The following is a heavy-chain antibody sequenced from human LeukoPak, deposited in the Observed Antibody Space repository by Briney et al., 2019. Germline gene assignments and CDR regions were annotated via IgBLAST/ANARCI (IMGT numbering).Heavy chain of an antibody. CDR3: ARDQTRGASY. CDR2: ISSTGRTM. V-gene: IGHV3-48*04. J-gene: IGHJ4*02. D-gene: IGHD3-10*01. CDR1: GFTFSSYS. Sequence: PGGSLRLSCAASGFTFSSYSMNWVRQAPGKGLEWVSFISSTGRTMYYADSVKGRFTISRDNAKNSLYLQMNSLRAEDTAVYHCARDQTRGASYWGQGTLVTVSS.